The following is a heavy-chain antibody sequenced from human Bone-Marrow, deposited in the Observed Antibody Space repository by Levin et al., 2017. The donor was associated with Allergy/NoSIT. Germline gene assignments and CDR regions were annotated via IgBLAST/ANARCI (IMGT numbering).Heavy chain of an antibody. CDR3: ARDFRASGCSSNSY. CDR2: IKEDGSEK. J-gene: IGHJ4*02. CDR1: GFMFSRYW. Sequence: PGGSLRLSCAASGFMFSRYWMSWVRHAPGKGLEWVANIKEDGSEKYYVDSVKGRFTISRDNANNSLYLQMMSLGAEDTAVYYCARDFRASGCSSNSYWGQGTLVTVAS. D-gene: IGHD6-13*01. V-gene: IGHV3-7*04.